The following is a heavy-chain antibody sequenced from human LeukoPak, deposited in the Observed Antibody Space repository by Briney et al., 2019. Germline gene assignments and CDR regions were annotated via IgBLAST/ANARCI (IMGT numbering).Heavy chain of an antibody. V-gene: IGHV4-34*01. J-gene: IGHJ6*04. CDR3: AREIRSYGSGSCYNRGYYYYYGMDV. CDR1: GGSFSGYY. CDR2: INHSGST. Sequence: SETLSLTCAVYGGSFSGYYWSWIRQPPGKGLEWIGEINHSGSTNYNPSLKSRVTISVDTSKNQFSLKLSSVTAADTAVYYCAREIRSYGSGSCYNRGYYYYYGMDVWGKGTTVTVSS. D-gene: IGHD3-10*01.